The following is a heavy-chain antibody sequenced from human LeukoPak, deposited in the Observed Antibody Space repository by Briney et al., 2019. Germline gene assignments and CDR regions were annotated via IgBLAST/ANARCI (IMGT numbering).Heavy chain of an antibody. CDR2: ISASGSNI. J-gene: IGHJ4*02. CDR3: VRVKGTYFDF. CDR1: GFPFSSYS. Sequence: GGSLRLSCAASGFPFSSYSMNWVRQAPGKGLEWVSYISASGSNIYYLDSVKGRFTVSRDNAMNSLFLQMDRPRAEDTAVYYCVRVKGTYFDFWGQGNLVTVSS. D-gene: IGHD1-1*01. V-gene: IGHV3-48*01.